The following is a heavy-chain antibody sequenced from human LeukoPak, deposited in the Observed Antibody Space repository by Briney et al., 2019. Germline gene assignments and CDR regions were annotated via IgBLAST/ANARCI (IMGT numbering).Heavy chain of an antibody. V-gene: IGHV4-39*01. CDR3: ARLRYGYLREGNFDY. CDR2: IYYSGST. D-gene: IGHD5-18*01. Sequence: PSETLSLTCTVSGGSISSYYWGWIRQPPGKGLEWIGSIYYSGSTYYNPSLKSRVTISVDTSKNQFSLKLSSVTAADTAVYYCARLRYGYLREGNFDYWGQGTLVTVSS. J-gene: IGHJ4*02. CDR1: GGSISSYY.